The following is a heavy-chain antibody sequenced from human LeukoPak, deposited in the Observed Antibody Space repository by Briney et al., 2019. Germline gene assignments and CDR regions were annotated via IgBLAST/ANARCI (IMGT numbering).Heavy chain of an antibody. CDR2: IYHSGST. CDR1: GGSISSGGLS. V-gene: IGHV4-30-2*01. Sequence: SQTLSLTCAVSGGSISSGGLSWSWIRQPPGKGLEWIGYIYHSGSTYYNPSLKSRVTISVDRSKNQFSPKLTSVTAADTAVYYCASGGCSSSWSPFDYWGQGTLVTVSS. J-gene: IGHJ4*02. CDR3: ASGGCSSSWSPFDY. D-gene: IGHD6-13*01.